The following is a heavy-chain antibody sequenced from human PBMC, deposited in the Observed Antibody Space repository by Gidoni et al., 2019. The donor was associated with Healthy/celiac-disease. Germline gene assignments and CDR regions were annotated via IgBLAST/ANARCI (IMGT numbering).Heavy chain of an antibody. J-gene: IGHJ4*02. Sequence: QLQLQESGPGLVKPLETLSLTCTVSGGSISSSSYYWGWIRQPPGKGLEWIGSIYYSGSTYYNPSLKSRVTISVDTSKNQFSLKLSSVTAADTAVYYCARDLNDYGDPYYFDYWGQGTLVTVSS. CDR1: GGSISSSSYY. D-gene: IGHD4-17*01. V-gene: IGHV4-39*07. CDR3: ARDLNDYGDPYYFDY. CDR2: IYYSGST.